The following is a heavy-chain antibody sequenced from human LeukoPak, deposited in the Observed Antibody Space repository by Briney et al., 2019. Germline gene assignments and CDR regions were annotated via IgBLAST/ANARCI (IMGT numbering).Heavy chain of an antibody. CDR1: GFTFSSHW. D-gene: IGHD6-19*01. V-gene: IGHV3-7*01. J-gene: IGHJ6*02. CDR3: ARDTSAWRYGMDV. CDR2: IKQDGSEK. Sequence: GGSLRLSREASGFTFSSHWMSWVRQAPGKGLEWVAIIKQDGSEKDYVDSVTGRFTISRDNAKNSLYLQMNSLRDEDTAVYYCARDTSAWRYGMDVWGQGTTVTVSS.